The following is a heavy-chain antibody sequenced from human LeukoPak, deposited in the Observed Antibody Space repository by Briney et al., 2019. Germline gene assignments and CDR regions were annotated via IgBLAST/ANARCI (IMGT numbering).Heavy chain of an antibody. V-gene: IGHV1-18*04. CDR1: GYTFTGYY. CDR2: ISAYNGNT. J-gene: IGHJ4*02. Sequence: ASVKVSCKASGYTFTGYYMHWVRQAPGQGLEWMGWISAYNGNTNYAQKLQGRVTMTTDTSTSTAYMELRSLRSDDTAVYYCASSPYYYGSGSYYTLDYWGQGTLVTVSS. CDR3: ASSPYYYGSGSYYTLDY. D-gene: IGHD3-10*01.